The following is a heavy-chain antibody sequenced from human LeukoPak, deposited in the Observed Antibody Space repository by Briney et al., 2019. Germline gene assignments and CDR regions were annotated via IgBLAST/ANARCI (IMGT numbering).Heavy chain of an antibody. CDR3: AKVDGRGIVVVVAATWDY. V-gene: IGHV3-30*02. J-gene: IGHJ4*02. CDR1: GFTFSSYG. Sequence: GGSLRLSCAASGFTFSSYGMHWVRQAPGKGLEWVAFIRYDGSNKYYADSVKGRFTISRDNSKNTLYLQMNSLRAEDTAVYYCAKVDGRGIVVVVAATWDYWGQGTLVTVSS. D-gene: IGHD2-15*01. CDR2: IRYDGSNK.